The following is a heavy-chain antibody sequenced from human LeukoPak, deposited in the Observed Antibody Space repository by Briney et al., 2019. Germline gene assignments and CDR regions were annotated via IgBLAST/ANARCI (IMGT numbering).Heavy chain of an antibody. CDR1: GGSIRSYY. J-gene: IGHJ4*02. CDR3: ASSRMVRGVIGN. CDR2: IYYIGST. Sequence: SETLSLTYTVSGGSIRSYYWSWIRQPPGRGLEWIGYIYYIGSTNNNPSLKSRVAISVDTSKNQFSLKLNSVTAADTAVYYCASSRMVRGVIGNWGQGTLVTVSS. D-gene: IGHD3-10*01. V-gene: IGHV4-59*01.